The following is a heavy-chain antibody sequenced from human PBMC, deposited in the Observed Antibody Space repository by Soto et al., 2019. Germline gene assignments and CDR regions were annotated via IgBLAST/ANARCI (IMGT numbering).Heavy chain of an antibody. CDR2: ISDDSDST. D-gene: IGHD1-1*01. Sequence: EVQLLESGGRLVQPGGSLRLSCEVSGFTFSKYAMSWVRQAPGKGPEWVSSISDDSDSTNYADSVKGRFTISRDNSKNTLYLQLNSLRVEDSAVYYCATLAREPSVSVYYYDVDVWGQGTTVTVSS. V-gene: IGHV3-23*01. CDR3: ATLAREPSVSVYYYDVDV. CDR1: GFTFSKYA. J-gene: IGHJ6*02.